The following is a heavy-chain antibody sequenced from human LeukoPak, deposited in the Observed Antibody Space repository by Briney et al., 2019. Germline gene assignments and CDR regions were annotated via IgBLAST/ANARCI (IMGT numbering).Heavy chain of an antibody. CDR2: ISAYNGNT. Sequence: GASVKVSCKASGYTFTSYGISWVRQAPGQGLEWMGWISAYNGNTNYAQKLQGRVTMTTDTSTSTAYMELRSLRSDDTAVYYCARGLIFGVVIFYGMDVWGQGTTVTVSS. D-gene: IGHD3-3*01. J-gene: IGHJ6*02. V-gene: IGHV1-18*01. CDR3: ARGLIFGVVIFYGMDV. CDR1: GYTFTSYG.